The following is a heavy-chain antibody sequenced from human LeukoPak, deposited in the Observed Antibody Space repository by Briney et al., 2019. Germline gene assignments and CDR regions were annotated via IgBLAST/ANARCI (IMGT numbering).Heavy chain of an antibody. Sequence: SQTLSLTCTVSGSSISSHSYSWTWIRQPPGKGLEWIGSIYYSGSTYYNPSLKSRVTISVDTSKNQFSLKLSSVTAADTAVYYCARVLDFWSGYSWYYFDYWGQGTLVTVSS. D-gene: IGHD3-3*01. CDR1: GSSISSHSYS. V-gene: IGHV4-39*07. CDR2: IYYSGST. CDR3: ARVLDFWSGYSWYYFDY. J-gene: IGHJ4*02.